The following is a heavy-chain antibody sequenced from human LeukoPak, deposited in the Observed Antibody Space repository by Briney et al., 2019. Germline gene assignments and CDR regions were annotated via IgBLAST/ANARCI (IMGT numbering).Heavy chain of an antibody. Sequence: GGSLRLSCAASGFTFSSYAMHWVRQAPGKGLEWVAVISYDGSNKYYADSVKGRFTISRDNSKNTLSLQMNSLRAEDTAVYYCAKDQPNSYGTHYDFYYGMDVWGQGTTVTVSS. V-gene: IGHV3-30*18. CDR1: GFTFSSYA. CDR2: ISYDGSNK. D-gene: IGHD5-18*01. CDR3: AKDQPNSYGTHYDFYYGMDV. J-gene: IGHJ6*02.